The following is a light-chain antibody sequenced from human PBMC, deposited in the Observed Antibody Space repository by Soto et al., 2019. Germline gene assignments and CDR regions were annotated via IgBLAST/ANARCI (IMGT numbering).Light chain of an antibody. CDR1: RSVASNY. Sequence: EVVMTQSPATLSVSPGERATLSCRSSRSVASNYLAWYQQKPGQAPRLLMYGISSRATGVPDRFSGSGSETDFTLTISRLEPEDFAVYYCQQYTDWPLTFGQGTKVDIK. V-gene: IGKV3-20*01. J-gene: IGKJ1*01. CDR2: GIS. CDR3: QQYTDWPLT.